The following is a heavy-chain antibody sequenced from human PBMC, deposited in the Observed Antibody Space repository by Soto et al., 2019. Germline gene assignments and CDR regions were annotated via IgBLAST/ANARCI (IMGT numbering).Heavy chain of an antibody. CDR1: GGSFSGYY. V-gene: IGHV4-34*01. Sequence: SETLSLTCAVYGGSFSGYYWSWIRQPPGKGLEWIGEINHSGSTNYNPSLKSRVTISVDTSKNQFSLKLSSVTAADTAVYYCARSYRIAAAVPYLPIDYWGQGTLVTVSS. CDR3: ARSYRIAAAVPYLPIDY. CDR2: INHSGST. D-gene: IGHD6-13*01. J-gene: IGHJ4*02.